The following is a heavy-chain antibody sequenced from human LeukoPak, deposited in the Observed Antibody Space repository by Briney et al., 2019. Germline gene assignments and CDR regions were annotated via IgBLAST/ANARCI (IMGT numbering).Heavy chain of an antibody. J-gene: IGHJ6*02. V-gene: IGHV3-33*08. CDR1: GFTFSSFG. Sequence: GRSLRLSCAASGFTFSSFGMHWVRQAPGKGLEWVAVIWYDGSNKYYADSVKGRFTISRDNSKNTLYLQMNSLRAEDTAVYYCARDGDITPTDVWGQGTTVTVSS. CDR3: ARDGDITPTDV. CDR2: IWYDGSNK. D-gene: IGHD2-15*01.